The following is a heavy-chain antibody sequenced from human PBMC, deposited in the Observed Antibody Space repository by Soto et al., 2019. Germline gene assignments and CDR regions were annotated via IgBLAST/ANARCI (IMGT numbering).Heavy chain of an antibody. Sequence: GGSLRLSCAASGFTFSSYAMSWVRQAPGKGLEWVSAISGSGGSTYYADSVKGRFTISRDNSKNTLYLQMNSLRAEDTAVYYCANVDSYLDLFDYWGQGTLVTISS. CDR3: ANVDSYLDLFDY. CDR1: GFTFSSYA. CDR2: ISGSGGST. J-gene: IGHJ4*02. V-gene: IGHV3-23*01. D-gene: IGHD3-9*01.